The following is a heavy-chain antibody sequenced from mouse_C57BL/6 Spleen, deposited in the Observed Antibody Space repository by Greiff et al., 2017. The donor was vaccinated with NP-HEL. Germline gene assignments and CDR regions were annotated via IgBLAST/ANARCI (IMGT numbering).Heavy chain of an antibody. D-gene: IGHD1-1*01. CDR3: ARWAVTTVVDWYFDV. CDR2: IDPEDGET. J-gene: IGHJ1*03. V-gene: IGHV14-2*01. Sequence: EVQLQESGAELVKPGASVKLSCTASGFNIKDYYMHWVKQRTEQGLEWIGRIDPEDGETKYAPKFQGKATITADTSSNTAYLQLSSLTSEDTAVYYCARWAVTTVVDWYFDVWGTGTTVTVSS. CDR1: GFNIKDYY.